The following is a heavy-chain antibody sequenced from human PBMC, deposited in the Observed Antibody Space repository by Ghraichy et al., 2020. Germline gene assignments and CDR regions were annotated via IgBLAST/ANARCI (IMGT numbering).Heavy chain of an antibody. J-gene: IGHJ5*02. D-gene: IGHD1-26*01. CDR1: GGSISSYY. CDR2: IYTSGST. V-gene: IGHV4-4*07. CDR3: ARVLGSPADTRWEKYNWFDP. Sequence: SETLSLTCTVSGGSISSYYWSWIRQPAGKGLEWIGRIYTSGSTNYNPSLKSRVTMSVDTSKNQFSLKLSSVTAADTAVYYCARVLGSPADTRWEKYNWFDPWGQGTLVTVSS.